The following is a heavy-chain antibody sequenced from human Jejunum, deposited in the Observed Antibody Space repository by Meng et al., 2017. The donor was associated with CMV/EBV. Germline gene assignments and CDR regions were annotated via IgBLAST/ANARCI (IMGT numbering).Heavy chain of an antibody. CDR1: GFTFSSHS. CDR3: ARLSDS. V-gene: IGHV3-23*01. D-gene: IGHD2-15*01. Sequence: LKISCSASGFTFSSHSMSWVRQAPGKGLEWVASITGSGGNTYYADSVKGRFTISRDNSKNTLYLQMNSLGADDTAVYYCARLSDSWGQGTLVTVSS. J-gene: IGHJ4*02. CDR2: ITGSGGNT.